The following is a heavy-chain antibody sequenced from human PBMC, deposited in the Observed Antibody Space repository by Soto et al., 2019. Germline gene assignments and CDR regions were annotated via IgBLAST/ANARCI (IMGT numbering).Heavy chain of an antibody. J-gene: IGHJ4*02. CDR2: INPNSGVT. CDR1: GYTFTDYY. CDR3: ARTLDNLWLTDFFDC. V-gene: IGHV1-2*04. D-gene: IGHD6-19*01. Sequence: QVQLVQSGAEVKKPGASVKVSCKASGYTFTDYYLHWVRQAPGQGLEWMGWINPNSGVTNYAQKFRGWVTMTRDTSISTAYMELSRLTSDDTAVYYCARTLDNLWLTDFFDCWGQGTLVTVSS.